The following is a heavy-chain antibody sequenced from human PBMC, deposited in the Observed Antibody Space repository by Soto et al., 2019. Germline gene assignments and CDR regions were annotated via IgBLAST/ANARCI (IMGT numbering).Heavy chain of an antibody. CDR2: IIPIFSTP. CDR1: GGTFGSYA. Sequence: QVQLVQSGAEVKKPGSSVKVSCKTSGGTFGSYAISWVRQAPGQGLEWMGGIIPIFSTPNYAQKFQGRVTITADESTSTACMELSSLRSEDTAVYYCARPIQYYFDTSAQSAWFDPWGQGTLVTVSS. CDR3: ARPIQYYFDTSAQSAWFDP. J-gene: IGHJ5*02. V-gene: IGHV1-69*12. D-gene: IGHD3-22*01.